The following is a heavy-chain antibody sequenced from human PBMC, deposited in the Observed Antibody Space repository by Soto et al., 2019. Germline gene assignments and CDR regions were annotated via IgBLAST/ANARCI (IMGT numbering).Heavy chain of an antibody. CDR1: GGSVSSSSYY. V-gene: IGHV4-39*01. CDR3: ARHVRGDAFDI. J-gene: IGHJ3*02. CDR2: IYYSGST. Sequence: SETLSLTCTVSGGSVSSSSYYWGWIRQPPGKGLEWIGSIYYSGSTYYNPSLKSRVTISVDTSKNQFSLKLSSLTAADTAVYYCARHVRGDAFDIWGQGTMVTVSS. D-gene: IGHD3-10*02.